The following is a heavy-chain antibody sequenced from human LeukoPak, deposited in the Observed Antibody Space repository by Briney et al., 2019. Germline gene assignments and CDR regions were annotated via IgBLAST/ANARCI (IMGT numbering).Heavy chain of an antibody. J-gene: IGHJ6*03. CDR3: ARGLQLWLPSYYYYMNV. Sequence: SETLSLTCTVSGGSISSGDYYWSWIRQPPGTGLEWLGYIYYSGSTYYNPSLKSRVTISVDTSKNQFSLKLSSVTAADTAVYYCARGLQLWLPSYYYYMNVWGKGTTVTVSS. D-gene: IGHD5-18*01. CDR1: GGSISSGDYY. V-gene: IGHV4-30-4*08. CDR2: IYYSGST.